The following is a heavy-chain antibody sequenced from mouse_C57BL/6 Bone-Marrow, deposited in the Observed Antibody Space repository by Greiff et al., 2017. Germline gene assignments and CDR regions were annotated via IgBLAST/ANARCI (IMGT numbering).Heavy chain of an antibody. V-gene: IGHV14-2*01. J-gene: IGHJ2*01. CDR1: GFNIKDYY. CDR3: TRSLIYYGTNY. Sequence: VQLKQSGAELVKPGASVKLSCTASGFNIKDYYIHWVKQRTEQGLEWIGRIDPEDGDTKYAPKFQDKATITADTSSNTAYVQLSSLTSEDTAVYYCTRSLIYYGTNYWGQGTTLTVSS. CDR2: IDPEDGDT. D-gene: IGHD1-1*01.